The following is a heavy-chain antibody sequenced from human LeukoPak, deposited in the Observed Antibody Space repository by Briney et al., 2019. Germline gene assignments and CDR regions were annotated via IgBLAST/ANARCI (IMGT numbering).Heavy chain of an antibody. CDR1: GGSISSGSYY. D-gene: IGHD3-3*01. CDR2: IYTSGST. J-gene: IGHJ5*02. CDR3: ARDVSADYDFWSGYPKNWFDP. Sequence: SETLSLTCTVSGGSISSGSYYWSWIRQPAGKGLEWIGRIYTSGSTNYNPSPKSRVTISVDTSKNQFSLKLSSVTAADTAVYYCARDVSADYDFWSGYPKNWFDPWGQGTLVTVSS. V-gene: IGHV4-61*02.